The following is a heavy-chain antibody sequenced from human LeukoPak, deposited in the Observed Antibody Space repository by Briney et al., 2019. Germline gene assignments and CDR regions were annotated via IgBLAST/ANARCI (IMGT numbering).Heavy chain of an antibody. CDR2: MYDSENT. J-gene: IGHJ4*02. CDR1: GVSISSNSYY. D-gene: IGHD5-18*01. CDR3: ARGIQVWLMSRRYFDY. Sequence: TRSETLSLTCTVSGVSISSNSYYWGWIRQPPGKGLEWIGNMYDSENTYYNTSLKSRLTISVDTSKNQFSLRLNSVTAADSAVYYCARGIQVWLMSRRYFDYWGQGILVTVSS. V-gene: IGHV4-39*07.